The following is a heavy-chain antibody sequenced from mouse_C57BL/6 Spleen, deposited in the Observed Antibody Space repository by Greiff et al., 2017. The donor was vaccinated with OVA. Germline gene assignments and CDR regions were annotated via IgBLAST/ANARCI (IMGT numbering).Heavy chain of an antibody. J-gene: IGHJ2*01. Sequence: EVQLQQSGPGLVKPSQSLSLTCSVTGYSITSGYYWSWIRQFPGNKLEWMGYISYDGSNKYNPSLKNRISITRDTSKNQFFLKLNSVTTEDTATYYCARLPEGYWGQGTTLTVSS. CDR2: ISYDGSN. CDR3: ARLPEGY. CDR1: GYSITSGYY. V-gene: IGHV3-6*01.